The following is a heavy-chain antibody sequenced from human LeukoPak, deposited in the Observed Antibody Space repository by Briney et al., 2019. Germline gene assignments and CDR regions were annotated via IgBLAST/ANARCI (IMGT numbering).Heavy chain of an antibody. J-gene: IGHJ5*02. CDR2: IYYSGST. CDR1: GGSISSLY. CDR3: ARDNGFGENGGQTNWFDP. V-gene: IGHV4-59*01. Sequence: SSETLSLTCAVSGGSISSLYWNWIRQPPGKGLEWIGYIYYSGSTNYNPSLKSRVTISVDTSKNQFSLKLSSVTAADTAVYYCARDNGFGENGGQTNWFDPWGQGTLVTVSS. D-gene: IGHD4-23*01.